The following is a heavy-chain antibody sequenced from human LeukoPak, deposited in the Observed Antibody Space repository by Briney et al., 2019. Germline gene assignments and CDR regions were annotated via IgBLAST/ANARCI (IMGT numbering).Heavy chain of an antibody. D-gene: IGHD6-19*01. J-gene: IGHJ1*01. Sequence: PSETLSLTCAVYGGSFSGYYWSWIRQPPGKGLEWIGEINHSGSTNYNPSLKSRATISVDTSKNQFSLKLSSVTAADTAVYYCARGGISGYFQHWGQGTLVTVSS. V-gene: IGHV4-34*01. CDR3: ARGGISGYFQH. CDR1: GGSFSGYY. CDR2: INHSGST.